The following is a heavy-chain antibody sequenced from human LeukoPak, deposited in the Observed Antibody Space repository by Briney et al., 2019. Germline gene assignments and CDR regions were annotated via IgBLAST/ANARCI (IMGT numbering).Heavy chain of an antibody. CDR2: ISAYNGNT. D-gene: IGHD3-10*01. Sequence: ASVKVSCKASGYTFTSYGISWVRQAPGQGLEWMGWISAYNGNTNYAQKLQGRVTMTTDTSTSTAYMQLKSLRSDDTAVYYCAGQVTMVRGVTGDWFDPWGQGTLVTVSS. V-gene: IGHV1-18*01. CDR3: AGQVTMVRGVTGDWFDP. J-gene: IGHJ5*02. CDR1: GYTFTSYG.